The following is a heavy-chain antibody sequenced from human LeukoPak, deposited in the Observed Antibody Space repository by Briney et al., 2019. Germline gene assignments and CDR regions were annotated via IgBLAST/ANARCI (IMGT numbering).Heavy chain of an antibody. CDR3: ARDCGGSGYYYVEAFDI. CDR1: GFTFSNYN. Sequence: GGSLRLSCAASGFTFSNYNMNWVRQAPGKGLEWVSSISPGGDYIYYSDSLKGRFTTSRDNSKNTLYLQMNSLRAEDTAVYYCARDCGGSGYYYVEAFDIWGQGTMVTVSS. J-gene: IGHJ3*02. V-gene: IGHV3-21*04. D-gene: IGHD3-22*01. CDR2: ISPGGDYI.